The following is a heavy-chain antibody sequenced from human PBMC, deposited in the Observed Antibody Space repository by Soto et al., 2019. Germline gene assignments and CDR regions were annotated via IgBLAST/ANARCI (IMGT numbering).Heavy chain of an antibody. CDR1: GFTFSSYS. V-gene: IGHV3-21*01. J-gene: IGHJ4*02. D-gene: IGHD1-26*01. CDR3: VRHWLATREFDY. CDR2: LSSSSGHI. Sequence: GWSLRLSCAASGFTFSSYSMNWVRQAPGKGLEWVSSLSSSSGHIYYADSVKGRFTISRDNAKNSLYLQMNSLRAEDTAVYYCVRHWLATREFDYWGQGTLVTASS.